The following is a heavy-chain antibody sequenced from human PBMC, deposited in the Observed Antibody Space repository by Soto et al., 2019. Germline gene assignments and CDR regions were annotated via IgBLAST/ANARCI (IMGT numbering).Heavy chain of an antibody. D-gene: IGHD3-10*01. V-gene: IGHV3-23*01. CDR1: GFTIKNYA. J-gene: IGHJ4*02. CDR3: ARAGDSTPNGRSFDY. CDR2: LSGSGGTT. Sequence: HPGVSVSLSCSASGFTIKNYAMSWVRQAPGKSVERCSGLSGSGGTTYDRDCGNGGCTISRDYTKNTLYLKMNSLRAEDTAVYYCARAGDSTPNGRSFDYWGQGTMVTVSS.